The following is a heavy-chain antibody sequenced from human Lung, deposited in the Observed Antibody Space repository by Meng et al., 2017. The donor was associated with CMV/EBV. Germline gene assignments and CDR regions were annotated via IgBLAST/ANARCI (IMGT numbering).Heavy chain of an antibody. CDR1: GFTFSSYE. J-gene: IGHJ2*01. CDR3: ARDSPLFVPAAHWYFDL. V-gene: IGHV3-48*03. Sequence: GGSLRLSCAASGFTFSSYEMNWVRQAPGKGLEWVSYISSSGSTIYYADSVKGRFTISRDNAKNSLYLQMNSLRAEDTAAYYCARDSPLFVPAAHWYFDLWGRGTLVTVSS. D-gene: IGHD2-2*01. CDR2: ISSSGSTI.